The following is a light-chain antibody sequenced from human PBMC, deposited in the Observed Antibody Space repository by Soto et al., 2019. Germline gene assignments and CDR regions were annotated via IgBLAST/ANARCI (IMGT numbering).Light chain of an antibody. J-gene: IGKJ5*01. CDR2: GAS. Sequence: DIVLTQSPGTLSLSPGERATLSCRASQSVSISYLAWYQQKPGQAPRLLIYGASSRATGIPDRFSGSGSGTDFTLTISRLEPEDFAVYYCQQYGSSITFGQGTRLEIK. CDR1: QSVSISY. V-gene: IGKV3-20*01. CDR3: QQYGSSIT.